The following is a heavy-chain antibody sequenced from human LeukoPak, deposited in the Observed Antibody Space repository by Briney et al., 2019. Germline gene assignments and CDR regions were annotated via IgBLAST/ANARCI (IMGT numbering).Heavy chain of an antibody. J-gene: IGHJ4*02. CDR1: GFSFSDCA. D-gene: IGHD1-26*01. V-gene: IGHV3-23*01. CDR3: VKELTVGPPHSVFDY. Sequence: GGSLRLSCTASGFSFSDCAMGWVRQAPRTGLEWVSAISAGGDRTFYADSVRGRFTISRDNSKNTVYLELNNLSAEDTAVYHCVKELTVGPPHSVFDYWGQGTLVTVSS. CDR2: ISAGGDRT.